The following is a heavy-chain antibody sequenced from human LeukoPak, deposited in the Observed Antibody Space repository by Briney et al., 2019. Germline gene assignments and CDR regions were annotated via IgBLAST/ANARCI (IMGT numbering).Heavy chain of an antibody. J-gene: IGHJ6*02. V-gene: IGHV1-18*01. CDR1: GYTFANYG. CDR2: ISAYNDNT. CDR3: ARRPDGMDV. Sequence: ASVNVSCKASGYTFANYGISWVRQAPGQGLEWMGWISAYNDNTNYEQKLQGRVTMTTDTSTSTAYMELRSLRSDDTAVYYCARRPDGMDVWGQGTTVTVSS.